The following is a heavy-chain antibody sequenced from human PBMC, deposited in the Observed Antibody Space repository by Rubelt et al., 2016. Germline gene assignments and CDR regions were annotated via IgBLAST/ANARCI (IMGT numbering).Heavy chain of an antibody. D-gene: IGHD5-18*01. Sequence: ASGGTFSSYAISWVRQAPGQGLEWMGGIIPIFGTANYAQKFQGRVTITADKSTSTAYMELSSLRSEDTAVYYCARTLSYGYPLAFDIWGQGTMVTVSS. J-gene: IGHJ3*02. V-gene: IGHV1-69*06. CDR3: ARTLSYGYPLAFDI. CDR2: IIPIFGTA. CDR1: GGTFSSYA.